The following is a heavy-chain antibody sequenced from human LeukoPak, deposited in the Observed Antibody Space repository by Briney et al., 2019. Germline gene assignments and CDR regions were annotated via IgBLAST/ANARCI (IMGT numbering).Heavy chain of an antibody. CDR2: IIPILGIA. V-gene: IGHV1-69*04. D-gene: IGHD3-10*01. CDR1: GGTFSSYA. J-gene: IGHJ3*02. Sequence: GASVKVSCKASGGTFSSYAISWVRQAPGQGLEWMGRIIPILGIANYAQKFQGRVTITAGKSTSTAYMELSSLRSEDTAVYYCARDQIDYGSGSYFFAFDIWGQGTMVTVSS. CDR3: ARDQIDYGSGSYFFAFDI.